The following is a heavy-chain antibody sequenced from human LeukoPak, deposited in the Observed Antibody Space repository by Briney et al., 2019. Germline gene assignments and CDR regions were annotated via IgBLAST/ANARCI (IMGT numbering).Heavy chain of an antibody. CDR3: AKMSGPFDY. D-gene: IGHD2-8*02. CDR1: GFTFSSYS. V-gene: IGHV3-30*02. J-gene: IGHJ4*02. CDR2: IRYDGNNK. Sequence: GGSLRLSCAASGFTFSSYSMNWVRQAPGKGLEWVAFIRYDGNNKYYADSVKGRFTISRDNSKNTLYLQMNSLRAEDTALYYCAKMSGPFDYWGQGTLVTVSS.